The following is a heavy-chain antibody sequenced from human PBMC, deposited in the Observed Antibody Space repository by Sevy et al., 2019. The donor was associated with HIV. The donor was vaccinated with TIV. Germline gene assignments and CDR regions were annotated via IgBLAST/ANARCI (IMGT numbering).Heavy chain of an antibody. Sequence: GESLKISCAASGFTFSSYAMSWVRQAPGKGLEWVSAISGSGGSTYYADSVKGRFTISRDNSKNTLYLQMNSLRAEDTAVYYCAKDPQGIFGVVTWFDPWGQGTLVTVSS. CDR3: AKDPQGIFGVVTWFDP. D-gene: IGHD3-3*01. V-gene: IGHV3-23*01. CDR1: GFTFSSYA. CDR2: ISGSGGST. J-gene: IGHJ5*02.